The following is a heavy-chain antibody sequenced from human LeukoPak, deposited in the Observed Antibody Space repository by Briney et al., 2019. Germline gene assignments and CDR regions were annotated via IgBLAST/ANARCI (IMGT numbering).Heavy chain of an antibody. CDR2: IIPIFGTA. Sequence: SVKVSCKASGGTFSSYAISWVRQAPGQGLEWMGGIIPIFGTANYAQKFQGRVTSTTDESTSTAYMELSSLRSEDTAVYYCARGGVRYCSSTSCYYYMDVWGKGTTVTVSS. V-gene: IGHV1-69*05. CDR3: ARGGVRYCSSTSCYYYMDV. J-gene: IGHJ6*03. D-gene: IGHD2-2*01. CDR1: GGTFSSYA.